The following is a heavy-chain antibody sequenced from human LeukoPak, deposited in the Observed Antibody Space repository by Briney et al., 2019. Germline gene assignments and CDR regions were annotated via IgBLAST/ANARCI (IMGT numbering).Heavy chain of an antibody. D-gene: IGHD2/OR15-2a*01. CDR2: INPNSGGT. J-gene: IGHJ6*03. Sequence: ASVKVSCKASGYTFTGYYMHWVRQAPGQGLEWMGWINPNSGGTNYAQKFQGRVTMTRDTSISTAYMELSRLKSDDTAVYYCARGEGFLYYYYMDVWGKGTTVTVSS. CDR3: ARGEGFLYYYYMDV. CDR1: GYTFTGYY. V-gene: IGHV1-2*02.